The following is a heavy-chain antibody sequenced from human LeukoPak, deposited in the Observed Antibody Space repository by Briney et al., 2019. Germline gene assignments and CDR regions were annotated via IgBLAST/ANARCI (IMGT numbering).Heavy chain of an antibody. CDR2: INPNSGGT. CDR1: GYTFTGYY. V-gene: IGHV1-2*02. J-gene: IGHJ4*02. CDR3: ARDLYYYDSSGSDWAFDY. D-gene: IGHD3-22*01. Sequence: ASVKVSCKASGYTFTGYYMHWVRQAPGQGLEWMGWINPNSGGTNYAQKFQGRVTVTRDTSISAAYMELSRLRSDDTAVYYCARDLYYYDSSGSDWAFDYWGQGTLVTVSS.